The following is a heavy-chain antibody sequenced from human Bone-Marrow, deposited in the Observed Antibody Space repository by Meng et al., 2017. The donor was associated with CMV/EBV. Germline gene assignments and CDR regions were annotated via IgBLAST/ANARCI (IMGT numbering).Heavy chain of an antibody. CDR1: GFTFSSYW. CDR2: IKQDGSEK. D-gene: IGHD6-13*01. Sequence: GELLKISCGASGFTFSSYWMSWVRQAPGKGLDWVANIKQDGSEKNYVDSVKGRFTISRDNAKNSLYLQMISLRGEDTAVYYCARERQLVQYDWFDPWGQGTLVTVSS. J-gene: IGHJ5*02. CDR3: ARERQLVQYDWFDP. V-gene: IGHV3-7*01.